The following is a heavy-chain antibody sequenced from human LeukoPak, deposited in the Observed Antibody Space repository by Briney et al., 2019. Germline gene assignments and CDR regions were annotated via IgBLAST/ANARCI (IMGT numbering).Heavy chain of an antibody. V-gene: IGHV1-8*03. J-gene: IGHJ4*02. CDR1: GYTFTSHD. CDR2: MNPNSGNT. Sequence: GASVKVSCKASGYTFTSHDINWVRQATGQGLEWMGWMNPNSGNTGYAQKFQGRVTITRNTSISTAYMELSSLRSEDTAVYYCARAVDTAMGIDYWGQGTLVTVSS. CDR3: ARAVDTAMGIDY. D-gene: IGHD5-18*01.